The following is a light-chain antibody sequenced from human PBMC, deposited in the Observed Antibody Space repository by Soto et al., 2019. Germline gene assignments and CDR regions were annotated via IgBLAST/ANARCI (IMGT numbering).Light chain of an antibody. CDR1: SANIGAGYD. V-gene: IGLV1-40*01. CDR3: QSYDRSLSVL. J-gene: IGLJ2*01. CDR2: GNS. Sequence: QSVLTQPPSVSGAPVQRVTISCTGSSANIGAGYDVHWYQQLPGTAPKLLIYGNSNRPSGVPDRFSGSKSGTSASLAITGLHAEDEADYYSQSYDRSLSVLFGGGTKVTVL.